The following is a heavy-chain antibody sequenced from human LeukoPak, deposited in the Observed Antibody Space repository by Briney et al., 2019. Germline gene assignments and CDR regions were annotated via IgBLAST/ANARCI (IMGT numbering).Heavy chain of an antibody. Sequence: SETLSLTCTVSGGSISAHCWSWIRQSPGKGLEWIGFICYTGNTNYHPSLTSRVIISFDRSKNQFSLNLRYGTAADTAVYYCARESPDSDSSGYWGTKTSVFDYWGLGTLVTVSS. V-gene: IGHV4-59*11. CDR1: GGSISAHC. J-gene: IGHJ4*02. D-gene: IGHD3-22*01. CDR2: ICYTGNT. CDR3: ARESPDSDSSGYWGTKTSVFDY.